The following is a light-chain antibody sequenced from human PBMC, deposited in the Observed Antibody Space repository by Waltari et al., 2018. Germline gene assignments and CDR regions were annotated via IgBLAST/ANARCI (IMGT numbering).Light chain of an antibody. CDR3: NSYTGSSSWV. CDR1: SRDVGFYNY. V-gene: IGLV2-14*01. J-gene: IGLJ3*02. CDR2: DVS. Sequence: QSALTQPTSVSGSPGQSITISCTGTSRDVGFYNYVSWYQQYQGKVPRLLLDDVSGRPSGISSRCSGSKSGNTASLTISGLQADDEADYYCNSYTGSSSWVFGGGTKLTVL.